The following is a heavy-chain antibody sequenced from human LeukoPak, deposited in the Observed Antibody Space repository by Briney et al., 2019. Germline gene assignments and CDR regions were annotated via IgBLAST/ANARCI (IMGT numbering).Heavy chain of an antibody. Sequence: SETLSLTCTVSGGSISSYYWSWIWQPPGKGLEWIGYIYYSGSTNYNPSLTSRVTISVDTSKNQFSLKLSSVTAADTAVYYCARELSGSYYPDYYMDVWGKGTTVTISS. CDR2: IYYSGST. CDR1: GGSISSYY. D-gene: IGHD1-26*01. V-gene: IGHV4-59*01. J-gene: IGHJ6*03. CDR3: ARELSGSYYPDYYMDV.